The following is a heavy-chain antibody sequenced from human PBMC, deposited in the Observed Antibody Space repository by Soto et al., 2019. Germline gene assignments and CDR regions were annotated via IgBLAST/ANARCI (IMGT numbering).Heavy chain of an antibody. V-gene: IGHV1-69*05. J-gene: IGHJ2*01. CDR3: ARVIPDYGDFRYCCFDL. CDR1: GGTFNNYA. Sequence: QLQLEQSGAAVKKPGSSVKVSCRASGGTFNNYALSWVRQAPGQGLEWMGGIIPMYGTSNYAQKFQDRVTITTDESTSTVYMELSSLRSEDTAVYYCARVIPDYGDFRYCCFDLWGRGTLVTVSP. CDR2: IIPMYGTS. D-gene: IGHD4-17*01.